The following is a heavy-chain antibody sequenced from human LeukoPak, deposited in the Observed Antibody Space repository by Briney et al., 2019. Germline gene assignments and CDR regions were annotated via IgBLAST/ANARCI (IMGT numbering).Heavy chain of an antibody. CDR2: TYYRSKWYN. J-gene: IGHJ3*02. CDR1: GDSVSSNSAA. D-gene: IGHD1-1*01. CDR3: ARDAQLETNAFDI. Sequence: SQTLSLTCAISGDSVSSNSAAWNWIRQSPSGGLEWLGRTYYRSKWYNDYAVSVKSRITINPDTSKNQFSLQLNSVTPEDTAVYYCARDAQLETNAFDIWGQGTMVTVSS. V-gene: IGHV6-1*01.